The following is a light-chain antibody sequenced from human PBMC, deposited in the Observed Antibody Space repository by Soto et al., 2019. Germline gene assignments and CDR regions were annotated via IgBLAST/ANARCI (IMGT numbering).Light chain of an antibody. V-gene: IGKV1-6*01. CDR2: AGS. CDR1: QGIRND. CDR3: LQDHNFPRT. J-gene: IGKJ2*01. Sequence: AIQMTQSPSSLSASVGDTVTITCRASQGIRNDLGWYQQKPGKAPKLLIYAGSTLQSGVPSRFSGSGSGTHFTLTISRLQPEDFATYYCLQDHNFPRTFGQGTKLDIK.